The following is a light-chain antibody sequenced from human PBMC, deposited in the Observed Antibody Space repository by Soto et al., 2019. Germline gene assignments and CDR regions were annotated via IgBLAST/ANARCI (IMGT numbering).Light chain of an antibody. J-gene: IGLJ1*01. Sequence: QSVLTHPPSASGTPGQRVTISFSGSSSNIAINYVYWYQQLPGTAPKLLIYSNTQRPSGVPDRFSGSKSGTSASLAISGLRCEDEAAYYCEAWDDKVACYVFGAGSNDTV. CDR3: EAWDDKVACYV. CDR2: SNT. V-gene: IGLV1-47*02. CDR1: SSNIAINY.